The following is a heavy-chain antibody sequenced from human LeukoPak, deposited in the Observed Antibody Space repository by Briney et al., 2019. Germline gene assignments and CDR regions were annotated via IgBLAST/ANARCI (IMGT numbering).Heavy chain of an antibody. CDR1: GYTFSNYH. V-gene: IGHV1-46*01. J-gene: IGHJ4*02. D-gene: IGHD5-24*01. CDR3: AREEARDGSTGYYFDY. Sequence: GASVKVSCKASGYTFSNYHIHWVRQAPGQRIEWMGIINPRYGSTTYAQNFQGRVTMTRDMSTSTVYMELSSLRSEDTAVYYCAREEARDGSTGYYFDYWGQGTLLTVSS. CDR2: INPRYGST.